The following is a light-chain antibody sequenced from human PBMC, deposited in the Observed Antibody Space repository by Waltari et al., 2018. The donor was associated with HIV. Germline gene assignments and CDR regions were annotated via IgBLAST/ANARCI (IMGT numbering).Light chain of an antibody. CDR3: QQGYGRPT. Sequence: DIQMTQSPSSLSASLGDRIIITCRASQTISTYVNWSQQKAGRAPNLLIYAASTLQSGVPSRFSGSGSGTDFILTINSLKAEDFATYYCQQGYGRPTFGPGTRVDV. J-gene: IGKJ3*01. V-gene: IGKV1-39*01. CDR1: QTISTY. CDR2: AAS.